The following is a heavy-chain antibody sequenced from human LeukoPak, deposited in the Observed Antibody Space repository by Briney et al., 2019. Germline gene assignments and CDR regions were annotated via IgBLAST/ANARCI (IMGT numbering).Heavy chain of an antibody. CDR3: ATTRFFKVIHAFDI. Sequence: ASVKVSCKVSGYTLTELSMHWVRQAPGKGLEWMGGFDPEDGETIYAQKFQGRVTMTEDTSTDTAYMELSSLRSEDTAVYYCATTRFFKVIHAFDIWGQGTMVTVFS. CDR2: FDPEDGET. J-gene: IGHJ3*02. V-gene: IGHV1-24*01. CDR1: GYTLTELS. D-gene: IGHD3-3*01.